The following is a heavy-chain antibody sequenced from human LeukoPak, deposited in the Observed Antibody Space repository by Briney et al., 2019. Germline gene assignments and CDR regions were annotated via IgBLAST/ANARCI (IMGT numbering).Heavy chain of an antibody. CDR1: GFTFNSYA. Sequence: PGGSLRLSCAASGFTFNSYAMHWVRQAPGRGLEWVAVISYDGSNKYYADSVKGRFTISRDNSKNTLYLQMNSLRPEDTAVYYCAKVRVGTAHFDYWGQGTLVTVSA. D-gene: IGHD2-15*01. CDR2: ISYDGSNK. V-gene: IGHV3-30-3*01. CDR3: AKVRVGTAHFDY. J-gene: IGHJ4*02.